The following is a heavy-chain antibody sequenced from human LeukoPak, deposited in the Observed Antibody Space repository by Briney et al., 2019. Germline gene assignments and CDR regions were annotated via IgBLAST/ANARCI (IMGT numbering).Heavy chain of an antibody. J-gene: IGHJ4*02. D-gene: IGHD1-26*01. Sequence: GASVKVSCKASGYSSTDFYIYWVRQAPGQGLEWMGWIKVNSGDTNSVQKFEGRVTMASDTSISTVYMELSGLRSDDMAVYYCATKKYTGSFYAFWGQGTLVTVSS. CDR1: GYSSTDFY. CDR2: IKVNSGDT. CDR3: ATKKYTGSFYAF. V-gene: IGHV1-2*02.